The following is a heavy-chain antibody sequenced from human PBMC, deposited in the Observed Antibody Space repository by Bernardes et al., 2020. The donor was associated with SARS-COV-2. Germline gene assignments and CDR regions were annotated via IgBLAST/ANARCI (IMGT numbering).Heavy chain of an antibody. Sequence: GGSLRPPCAASGVFFSGYWMHWVRQTPGKGLEWVSRINNDGTSSNYADTVKGRFTISRDNAKNTVYLQMSSLRAEDTAVYYYDSSGFSYYFDFWGQGTLVTVSS. J-gene: IGHJ4*02. CDR3: DSSGFSYYFDF. D-gene: IGHD3-22*01. V-gene: IGHV3-74*01. CDR2: INNDGTSS. CDR1: GVFFSGYW.